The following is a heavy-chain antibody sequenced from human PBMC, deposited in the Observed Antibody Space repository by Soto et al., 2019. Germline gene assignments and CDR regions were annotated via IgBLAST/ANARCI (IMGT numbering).Heavy chain of an antibody. J-gene: IGHJ4*02. V-gene: IGHV4-59*01. CDR1: GGSISSYY. Sequence: QVQLQESGPGLVKPSETLSLTCTVSGGSISSYYWSWIRQPPGKGLEWIGYIYYSGSTNYNPSLKSRFTISVETSKNQFSLKLSFVTAADTAVYYCARVGFDFWSGYQMYYFDYWGQGTLVTVSS. CDR3: ARVGFDFWSGYQMYYFDY. CDR2: IYYSGST. D-gene: IGHD3-3*01.